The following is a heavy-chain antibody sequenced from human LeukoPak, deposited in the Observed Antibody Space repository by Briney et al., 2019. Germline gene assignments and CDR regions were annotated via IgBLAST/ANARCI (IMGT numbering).Heavy chain of an antibody. D-gene: IGHD3-10*01. V-gene: IGHV1-46*01. J-gene: IGHJ5*02. CDR1: GYTFTSYG. CDR2: INPTGGST. Sequence: ASVKVSCKASGYTFTSYGISWVRQAPGQGLEWMGLINPTGGSTGYAQKFQGRVTMTRDMSTSTDYMELSSLRSEDTAVYYCARVYGSGSNPYNWFDPWGQGTLVTVSS. CDR3: ARVYGSGSNPYNWFDP.